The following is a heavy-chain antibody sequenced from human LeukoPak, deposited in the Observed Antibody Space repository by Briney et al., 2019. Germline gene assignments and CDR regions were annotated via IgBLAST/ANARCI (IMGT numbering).Heavy chain of an antibody. CDR3: AKEGGYSSSWLTFDS. Sequence: ASVKVSCKASGGTFSSYAISWVRQAPGQGLEWMGWISAYNGNTNYAQKFQGRVTMTTDTSTSTAYMELRSLRSDDTAVYYCAKEGGYSSSWLTFDSWGQGTLVTVSS. V-gene: IGHV1-18*01. CDR1: GGTFSSYA. CDR2: ISAYNGNT. J-gene: IGHJ4*02. D-gene: IGHD6-13*01.